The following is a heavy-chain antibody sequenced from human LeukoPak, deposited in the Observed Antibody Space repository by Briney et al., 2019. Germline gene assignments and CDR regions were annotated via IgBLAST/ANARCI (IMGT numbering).Heavy chain of an antibody. D-gene: IGHD5-18*01. J-gene: IGHJ4*02. CDR3: ARYVDTTMLT. V-gene: IGHV3-53*01. CDR1: GFTVSNTY. CDR2: IYSDGRT. Sequence: GSLRLSCAASGFTVSNTYMSWVRQAPGKGLEWVSIIYSDGRTYYADFVKGRFTISRDNSKNTMYLQMNSLRAEDTAVYYCARYVDTTMLTWGQGTLVTVSS.